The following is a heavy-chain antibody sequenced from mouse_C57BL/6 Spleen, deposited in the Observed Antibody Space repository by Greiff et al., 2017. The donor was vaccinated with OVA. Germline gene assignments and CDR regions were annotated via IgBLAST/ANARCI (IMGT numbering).Heavy chain of an antibody. Sequence: VQLKESGAELVRPGASVTLSCKASGYTFTDYEMHWVKQTPVHGLEWIGAIDPETGGTAYNQKFKGKAILTADKSSSTAYMELRSLTSEDSAVYYCTRYYGYFDYWGQGTTLTVSS. V-gene: IGHV1-15*01. J-gene: IGHJ2*01. CDR3: TRYYGYFDY. D-gene: IGHD1-1*01. CDR1: GYTFTDYE. CDR2: IDPETGGT.